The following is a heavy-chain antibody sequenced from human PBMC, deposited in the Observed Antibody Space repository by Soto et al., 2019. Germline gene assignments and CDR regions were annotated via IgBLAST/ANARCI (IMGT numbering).Heavy chain of an antibody. D-gene: IGHD6-6*01. Sequence: QVQLVQSGAEVKKPGSSVKVSCKASGGTFSSYAISWVRQAPGQGLEWMEGIIPIFGTANYAQKFQGRVTITADESTSTAYMELSSLRSEDTAVYYCARGVLFEQLVRTGYYYYGMDVWGQGTTVTVSS. CDR2: IIPIFGTA. CDR3: ARGVLFEQLVRTGYYYYGMDV. J-gene: IGHJ6*02. CDR1: GGTFSSYA. V-gene: IGHV1-69*12.